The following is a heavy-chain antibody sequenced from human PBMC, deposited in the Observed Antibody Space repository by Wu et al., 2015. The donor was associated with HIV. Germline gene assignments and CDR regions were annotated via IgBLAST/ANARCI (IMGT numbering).Heavy chain of an antibody. CDR2: ISGYNAKT. V-gene: IGHV1-18*04. CDR3: VRDQQWPPEYYHYYGMDV. J-gene: IGHJ6*02. CDR1: GYTFTSYY. D-gene: IGHD6-19*01. Sequence: QVQLVQSGAEVKKPGASVKVSCKASGYTFTSYYMHWVRQAPGQGLEWMGWISGYNAKTNYAQNLQDRATMTTDTSTSTAYMELRSLKSDDTAVYYCVRDQQWPPEYYHYYGMDVWGQGTTITVSS.